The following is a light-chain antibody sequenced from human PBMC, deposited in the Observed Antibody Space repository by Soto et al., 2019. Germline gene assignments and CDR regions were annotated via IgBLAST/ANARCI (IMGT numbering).Light chain of an antibody. Sequence: DIQMTQSPSSLSASVRDRVTIACQSSHDVSRNLNWFQQKPGEAPKLLIYDASNLERVVPSRFSASGSGTDFTFTISSLQPEDVATYYCQQYNSMLSFGGGTEIELK. CDR3: QQYNSMLS. CDR1: HDVSRN. J-gene: IGKJ4*01. V-gene: IGKV1-33*01. CDR2: DAS.